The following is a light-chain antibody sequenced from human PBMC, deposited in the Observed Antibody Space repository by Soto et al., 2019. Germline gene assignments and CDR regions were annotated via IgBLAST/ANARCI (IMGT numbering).Light chain of an antibody. CDR3: RSYAGSTNLV. CDR2: EVS. Sequence: QSALTQPPSASGSPGQSVTISCTGTSSDVGVYNYVSWYQQHPGKAPKLLIYEVSKRPSGVPDRFSGSKSGNTASLTVSGLQAEDEAYFSCRSYAGSTNLVFGGGTKLTVL. CDR1: SSDVGVYNY. J-gene: IGLJ2*01. V-gene: IGLV2-8*01.